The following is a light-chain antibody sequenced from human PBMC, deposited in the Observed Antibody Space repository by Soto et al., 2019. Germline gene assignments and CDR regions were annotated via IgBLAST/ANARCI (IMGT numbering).Light chain of an antibody. CDR1: QGLGQGDVNIY. Sequence: DVGMTPSPLSLPVTLGQMASISCRSRQGLGQGDVNIYLNWFQQKPGQSPGRLIYKISNRDSGVQDRCRGSGSSTDFTLQISRVEAEDVGIYYCMEGSHWPSLGKRTKLDIK. CDR2: KIS. CDR3: MEGSHWPS. V-gene: IGKV2-30*02. J-gene: IGKJ2*01.